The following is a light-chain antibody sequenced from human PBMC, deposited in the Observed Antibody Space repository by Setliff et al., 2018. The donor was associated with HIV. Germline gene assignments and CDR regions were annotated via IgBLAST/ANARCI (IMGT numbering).Light chain of an antibody. CDR2: DVS. CDR3: SSYTSSSTYV. CDR1: SSDVGGYNY. Sequence: QSVLTQPASVSGSPGQSITISCTGTSSDVGGYNYGSWYQQHPGKAPKLMISDVSKRPSGVSSRFSGSKSGNTASLTISGLQTEDEADYYCSSYTSSSTYVFGTGTKGTVL. V-gene: IGLV2-14*01. J-gene: IGLJ1*01.